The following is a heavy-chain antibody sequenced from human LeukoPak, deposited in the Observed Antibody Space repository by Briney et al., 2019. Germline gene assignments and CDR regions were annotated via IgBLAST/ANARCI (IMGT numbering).Heavy chain of an antibody. CDR1: GFTFSSYA. Sequence: GGSLRLSCAASGFTFSSYAMSWVRQAPGKGLEWVSAISGSGGSTYYADSVKGRFTISRDNSKNTLYLQMNSLRAEDTAVYYCARGSGWYYQFDYWGQGTLVTVSS. J-gene: IGHJ4*02. CDR2: ISGSGGST. V-gene: IGHV3-23*01. CDR3: ARGSGWYYQFDY. D-gene: IGHD6-19*01.